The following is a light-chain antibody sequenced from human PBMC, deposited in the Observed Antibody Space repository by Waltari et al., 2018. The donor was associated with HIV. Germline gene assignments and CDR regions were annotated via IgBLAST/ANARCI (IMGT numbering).Light chain of an antibody. V-gene: IGLV1-40*01. Sequence: QSVLTQPPSVSGAPGQRVTISCTGSSSNIGAHSDLHWYHQLPGSAPKLLIYGNSNRPSGVPDRFSGSKSGTSASLAITELQAEDEADYYCQSYDSSLSGWVFGGGTKLTVL. J-gene: IGLJ3*02. CDR2: GNS. CDR1: SSNIGAHSD. CDR3: QSYDSSLSGWV.